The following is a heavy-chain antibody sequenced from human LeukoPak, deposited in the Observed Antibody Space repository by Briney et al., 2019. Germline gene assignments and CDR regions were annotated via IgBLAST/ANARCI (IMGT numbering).Heavy chain of an antibody. CDR2: VIPIFGTA. CDR3: ASSTWYFNFDY. Sequence: ASVTVSFKSSGGTFSSYAISWVRQPPAQGLAWMGGVIPIFGTANYAQKFQGRVTITADESTSAAYMELSSLRAEDTAVYYCASSTWYFNFDYWGRGTLVTVSS. J-gene: IGHJ4*02. CDR1: GGTFSSYA. D-gene: IGHD6-13*01. V-gene: IGHV1-69*13.